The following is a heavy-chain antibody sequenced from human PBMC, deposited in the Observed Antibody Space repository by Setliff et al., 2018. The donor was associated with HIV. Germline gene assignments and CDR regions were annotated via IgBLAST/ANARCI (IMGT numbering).Heavy chain of an antibody. CDR3: ARGRFVGFDY. CDR1: DGSISTGSYY. CDR2: IYTSGST. V-gene: IGHV4-61*02. J-gene: IGHJ4*02. Sequence: SETLSLTCTVADGSISTGSYYWSWVRQPAGRGLEWIGRIYTSGSTNYNPALKSRVTMSVDTSKNQFSLNLTPVTDADTAVYYCARGRFVGFDYWGQGTLVTVSS. D-gene: IGHD3-16*02.